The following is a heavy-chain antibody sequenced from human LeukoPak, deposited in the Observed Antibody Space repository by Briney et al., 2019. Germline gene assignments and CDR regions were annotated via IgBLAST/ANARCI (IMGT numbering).Heavy chain of an antibody. D-gene: IGHD5-18*01. Sequence: PGGSLRLSCAASGFTFSSYAMHWVRQAPGKGLEWVAVISYDGSNKYYADSVKGRFTISRDNSKNTPYLQMNSLRAEDTAVYYCARAKSGYSYGDFDYWGQGTLVTVSS. CDR3: ARAKSGYSYGDFDY. J-gene: IGHJ4*02. CDR2: ISYDGSNK. V-gene: IGHV3-30*04. CDR1: GFTFSSYA.